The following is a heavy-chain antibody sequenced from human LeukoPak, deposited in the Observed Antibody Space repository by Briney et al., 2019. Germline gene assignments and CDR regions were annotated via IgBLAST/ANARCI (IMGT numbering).Heavy chain of an antibody. J-gene: IGHJ6*03. Sequence: SVKVSCKASGGTFSSYAISWVRQAPGPGLEWTGGIIPIFGTANHAQKFQGRVTITTDESTSTAYMELSSLRSEDTAVYYCAVGIVPAAIGYYYYYMDVWGKGTTVTVSS. CDR3: AVGIVPAAIGYYYYYMDV. D-gene: IGHD2-2*02. CDR2: IIPIFGTA. V-gene: IGHV1-69*05. CDR1: GGTFSSYA.